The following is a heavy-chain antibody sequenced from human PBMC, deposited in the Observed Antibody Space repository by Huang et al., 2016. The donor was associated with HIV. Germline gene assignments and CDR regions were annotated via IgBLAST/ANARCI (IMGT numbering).Heavy chain of an antibody. J-gene: IGHJ4*02. CDR2: IIPLFRAP. CDR3: AMSLRYQYDSRSYWGRYFDY. Sequence: QVQLEQSGPAVRKPGSSVKVSCQASGGSFSDQIISWVRHAPGQRFGWVGAIIPLFRAPAYAQEFKGRVTMTADESTATIYMELNSLTSEDTAVYYCAMSLRYQYDSRSYWGRYFDYWGQGTLVTVSS. D-gene: IGHD3-16*01. V-gene: IGHV1-69*01. CDR1: GGSFSDQI.